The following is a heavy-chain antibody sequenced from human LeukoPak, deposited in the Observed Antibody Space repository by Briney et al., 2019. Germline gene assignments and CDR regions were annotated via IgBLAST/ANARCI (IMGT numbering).Heavy chain of an antibody. V-gene: IGHV1-18*01. J-gene: IGHJ6*02. CDR1: GYTFTSYG. Sequence: VASVKVSCKASGYTFTSYGISWVRQAPGQGLEWMGWISAYNGNTNYAQKLQGRVTMTTDTSTSTAYMELRSLRSDDTAVYYCARDKLGYCSSTSCYKLGYYYYGMDVWGQGTTVTVSS. D-gene: IGHD2-2*02. CDR3: ARDKLGYCSSTSCYKLGYYYYGMDV. CDR2: ISAYNGNT.